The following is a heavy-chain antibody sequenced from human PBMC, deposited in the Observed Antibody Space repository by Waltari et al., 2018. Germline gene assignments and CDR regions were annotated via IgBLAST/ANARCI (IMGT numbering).Heavy chain of an antibody. CDR1: GYSFTSYW. D-gene: IGHD3-10*01. Sequence: EVQLVQSGAEVKKPGESLKISCKGSGYSFTSYWIGWVRQMPGKGLEWMGSIYPGDPDTRYSPSFQGQVTISADKSISTAYLQWSSLKASDTAMYYCARQTYYYGSGSYLGWFDPWGQGTLVTVSS. CDR3: ARQTYYYGSGSYLGWFDP. CDR2: IYPGDPDT. V-gene: IGHV5-51*01. J-gene: IGHJ5*02.